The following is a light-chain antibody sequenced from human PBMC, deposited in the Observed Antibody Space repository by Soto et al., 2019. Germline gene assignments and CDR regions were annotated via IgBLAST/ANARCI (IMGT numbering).Light chain of an antibody. CDR2: YAS. V-gene: IGKV1-33*01. Sequence: DIQMTQSPSSLSASVGDRVTITCLASHDIGNYLNWYQQKPGKAPKLLIYYASNLETGVSSRFSGSASGTDFTFTISSLQPEDIATYFCQQYENLRRFIFGPGTKVNIK. J-gene: IGKJ3*01. CDR3: QQYENLRRFI. CDR1: HDIGNY.